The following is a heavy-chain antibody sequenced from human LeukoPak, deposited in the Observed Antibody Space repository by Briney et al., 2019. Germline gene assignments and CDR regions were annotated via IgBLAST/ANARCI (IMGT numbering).Heavy chain of an antibody. CDR2: IYTSGST. Sequence: PSETLSLTCTVSGDSISSYYWSWIRQPAGKGLEWIGRIYTSGSTNYNPSLKSRVTMSVDTSKDQFSLKLSSVTAADTAVYYCARSPNSRWYSSGWLYYFDYWGQGTLVTVSS. V-gene: IGHV4-4*07. CDR1: GDSISSYY. J-gene: IGHJ4*02. CDR3: ARSPNSRWYSSGWLYYFDY. D-gene: IGHD6-19*01.